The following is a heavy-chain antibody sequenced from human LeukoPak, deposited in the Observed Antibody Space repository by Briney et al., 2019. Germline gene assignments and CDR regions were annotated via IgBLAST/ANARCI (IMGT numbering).Heavy chain of an antibody. Sequence: SVKVSCKASGGTFSSYAISWVRQAPGQGLEWMGRIIPILGIANYAQKFQGRVTMTRDTSTSTVYMELSSLRSEDAAVYYCARLGIAAALDYWGQGTLVTVSS. CDR2: IIPILGIA. J-gene: IGHJ4*02. CDR1: GGTFSSYA. D-gene: IGHD6-13*01. CDR3: ARLGIAAALDY. V-gene: IGHV1-69*04.